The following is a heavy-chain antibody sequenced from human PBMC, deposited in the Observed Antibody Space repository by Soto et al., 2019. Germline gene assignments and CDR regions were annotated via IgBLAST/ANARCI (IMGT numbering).Heavy chain of an antibody. Sequence: GGSLRLSCTVSGFTVSSNYMNWVRQAPGKGLEWVAVISYDGSNKYYADSVKGRFTISRDNSKNTLYLQMNSLRAEDTAVYYCAKVPDYDFWNPWTGYYYYGMDVWGQGTTVTVSS. J-gene: IGHJ6*02. CDR1: GFTVSSNY. D-gene: IGHD3-3*01. CDR2: ISYDGSNK. V-gene: IGHV3-30*18. CDR3: AKVPDYDFWNPWTGYYYYGMDV.